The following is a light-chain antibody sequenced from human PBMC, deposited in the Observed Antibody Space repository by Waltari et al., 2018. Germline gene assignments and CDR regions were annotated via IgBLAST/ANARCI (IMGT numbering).Light chain of an antibody. CDR2: DTS. CDR1: QSVRNS. V-gene: IGKV3-11*01. Sequence: EIVLTQSPGPLSLSPGERVTLSCRPSQSVRNSLSWYQQKPGQAPRLLIHDTSNRATGIPARFSGSGSGTNFTLTISSLEPEDFAVYYCQQRSNFGQGTRLDI. J-gene: IGKJ5*01. CDR3: QQRSN.